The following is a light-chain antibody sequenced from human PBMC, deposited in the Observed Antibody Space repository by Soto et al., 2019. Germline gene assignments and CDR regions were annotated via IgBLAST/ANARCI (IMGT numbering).Light chain of an antibody. CDR3: SSHGGSYTV. Sequence: QSVLTQPPSASGSPGQSVTISCTGTSSDIGAYDYVSWYQQHPGKVPKLMIYEVSKRPSGVPDRFSASKSGNTASLTVSGLQAEDEADYYCSSHGGSYTVFGGGTKVTVL. CDR2: EVS. V-gene: IGLV2-8*01. CDR1: SSDIGAYDY. J-gene: IGLJ2*01.